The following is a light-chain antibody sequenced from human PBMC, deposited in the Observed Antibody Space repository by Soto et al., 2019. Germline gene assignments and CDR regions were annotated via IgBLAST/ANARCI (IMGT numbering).Light chain of an antibody. CDR3: SSYGGSSNG. Sequence: QSALTQPPSASGSPGQSVAISCPGTSSDVGGYNYVSWYQQHPGKDPQLMIYEVNKRPPGVPDCFSGSKSGNTDPLSVSGLQAEDEADYYCSSYGGSSNGVGTGAKGTVL. J-gene: IGLJ1*01. CDR1: SSDVGGYNY. CDR2: EVN. V-gene: IGLV2-8*01.